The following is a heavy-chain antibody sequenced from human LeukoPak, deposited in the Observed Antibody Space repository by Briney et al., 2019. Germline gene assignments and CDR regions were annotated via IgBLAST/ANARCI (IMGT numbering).Heavy chain of an antibody. CDR1: GDSISSSSYY. CDR3: ASISRGRFGELFVLTPYYYYYYMDV. D-gene: IGHD3-10*01. Sequence: SETLSLTCTVSGDSISSSSYYWGWFRQPPGKGLEWIGTMYYSGSTYYNPSLKSRVTISVDTSKNQFSLKLSSVTAADTAVYYCASISRGRFGELFVLTPYYYYYYMDVWGKGTTVTISS. CDR2: MYYSGST. J-gene: IGHJ6*03. V-gene: IGHV4-39*01.